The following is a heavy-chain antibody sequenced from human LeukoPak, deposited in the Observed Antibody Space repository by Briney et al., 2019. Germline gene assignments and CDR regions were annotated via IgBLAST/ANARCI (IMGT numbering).Heavy chain of an antibody. CDR3: ARDNGVGATTVWFDP. J-gene: IGHJ5*02. Sequence: ASVTVSCTASGYTFTSYYMHWVRQAPGQGLEWMGIINPSGGSTSYAQKFQGRVTMTRDTSTSTVYMELSSLRSEDTAVYYCARDNGVGATTVWFDPWGQGTPVTVSS. V-gene: IGHV1-46*01. CDR1: GYTFTSYY. D-gene: IGHD1-26*01. CDR2: INPSGGST.